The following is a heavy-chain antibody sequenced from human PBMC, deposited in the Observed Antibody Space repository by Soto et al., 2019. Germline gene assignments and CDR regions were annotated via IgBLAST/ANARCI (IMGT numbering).Heavy chain of an antibody. D-gene: IGHD2-8*01. J-gene: IGHJ4*02. CDR1: GGYISSSSYY. CDR2: IYYSGST. Sequence: SETLSLTCTVSGGYISSSSYYWGWIRQPPGKGLEWIGSIYYSGSTYYNPSLKSRVTISVDTSKNQFSLKLSSVTAADTAVYYCATHCTNGVCYRENDYWGQGTLVTVSS. V-gene: IGHV4-39*01. CDR3: ATHCTNGVCYRENDY.